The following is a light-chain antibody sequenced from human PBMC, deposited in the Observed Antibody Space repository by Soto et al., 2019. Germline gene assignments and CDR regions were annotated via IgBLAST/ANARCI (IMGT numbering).Light chain of an antibody. Sequence: QSVLTQPRSVSGSPGQSVTISCTGTSSDIGRYNHVSWYQQHPDKAPKVIIYDVTERPSGVPDRFSGSKSGNTASLSISGLQADDEADYYCCSYAGAYTYWVFGGGTKLTVL. V-gene: IGLV2-11*01. J-gene: IGLJ3*02. CDR3: CSYAGAYTYWV. CDR2: DVT. CDR1: SSDIGRYNH.